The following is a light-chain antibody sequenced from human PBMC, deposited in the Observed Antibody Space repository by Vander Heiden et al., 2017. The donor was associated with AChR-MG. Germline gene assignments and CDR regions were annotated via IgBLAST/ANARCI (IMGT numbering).Light chain of an antibody. Sequence: QSVLTQPPSVSGAPGQRVTISCTGSSSNIGAGYDVHWYQQLPGTAPKLLSYGNSNRPSGVPDRFSCSKSGTSAYLAITGLQAEDEADYYCQSYDSSLSGLDVFGTGTKVTV. CDR2: GNS. CDR3: QSYDSSLSGLDV. V-gene: IGLV1-40*01. CDR1: SSNIGAGYD. J-gene: IGLJ1*01.